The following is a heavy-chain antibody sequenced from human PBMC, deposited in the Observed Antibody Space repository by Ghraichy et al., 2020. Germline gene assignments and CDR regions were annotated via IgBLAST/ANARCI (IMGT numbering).Heavy chain of an antibody. D-gene: IGHD4-23*01. J-gene: IGHJ3*02. Sequence: SETLSLTCAVSGGSISSGGYSWSWIRQPPGKGLEWIGYIYHSGSTYYNPSLKSRVTISVDRSKNQFSLKLSSVTAADTAVYYCASHAASVVTAGAAFDIWGQGTMVTVSS. CDR1: GGSISSGGYS. CDR2: IYHSGST. CDR3: ASHAASVVTAGAAFDI. V-gene: IGHV4-30-2*01.